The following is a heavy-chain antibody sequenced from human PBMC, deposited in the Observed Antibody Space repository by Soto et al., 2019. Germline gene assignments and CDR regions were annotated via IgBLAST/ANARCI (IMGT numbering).Heavy chain of an antibody. V-gene: IGHV4-59*01. Sequence: QVQLQESGPGLVKPSETLSLTCTVSNGSISNYYWSWIRQPPGKGLEWIGYISYSGSTKYNPSLKGRVTVSVDTSKNQFSLKLSSVTAADTAVYYCARATRNGYRNEYFDLWGRGTLVTVSS. D-gene: IGHD4-4*01. CDR1: NGSISNYY. CDR3: ARATRNGYRNEYFDL. J-gene: IGHJ2*01. CDR2: ISYSGST.